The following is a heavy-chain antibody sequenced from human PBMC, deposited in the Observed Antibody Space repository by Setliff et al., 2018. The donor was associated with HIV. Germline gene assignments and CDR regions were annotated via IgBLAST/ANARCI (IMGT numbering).Heavy chain of an antibody. Sequence: ASVKVSCKTSGYTFTSYAMNWVRQAPGQGLEWMGWINGGNGNTKYSQKFQGRVTITADKSTSTAYMELSSLRSEDTAVYYCAREAYSYGYVLPATRFGYYFDSWGQGTLVTVSS. D-gene: IGHD5-18*01. CDR3: AREAYSYGYVLPATRFGYYFDS. CDR1: GYTFTSYA. V-gene: IGHV1-3*01. CDR2: INGGNGNT. J-gene: IGHJ4*02.